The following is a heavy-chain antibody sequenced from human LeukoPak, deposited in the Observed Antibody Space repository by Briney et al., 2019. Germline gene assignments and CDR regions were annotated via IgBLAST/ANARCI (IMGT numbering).Heavy chain of an antibody. Sequence: PGGSLRLSCAASGVTVGNNYMSWVPQPPGKGLEWISVIYSDGSTYYADSVKGRFTISRDSSENTLYLQMNSLRAEDTAVYYCARDPGGGPTHGFWGQGTLVTVSS. J-gene: IGHJ4*02. CDR2: IYSDGST. CDR1: GVTVGNNY. V-gene: IGHV3-53*05. CDR3: ARDPGGGPTHGF. D-gene: IGHD1-26*01.